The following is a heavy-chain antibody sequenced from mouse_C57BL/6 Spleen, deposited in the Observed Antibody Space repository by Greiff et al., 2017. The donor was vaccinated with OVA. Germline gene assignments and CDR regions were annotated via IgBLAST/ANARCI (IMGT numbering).Heavy chain of an antibody. J-gene: IGHJ3*01. D-gene: IGHD3-2*02. V-gene: IGHV1-52*01. CDR2: IDPSDSET. CDR1: GYTFTSYW. CDR3: AEDGSVQLRLRFAY. Sequence: QVHVKQPGAELVRPGSSVKLSCEASGYTFTSYWMHWVKQRPIQGLEWIGNIDPSDSETHYNQKFKDKATLTVDKSSSTAYMQLSSLTSEDSAVYYCAEDGSVQLRLRFAYWGQGTLVTVSA.